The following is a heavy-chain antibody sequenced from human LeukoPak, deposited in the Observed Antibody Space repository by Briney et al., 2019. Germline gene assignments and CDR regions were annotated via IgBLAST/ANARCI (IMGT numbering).Heavy chain of an antibody. CDR1: GFTFSSYA. CDR2: ISYDGSNK. V-gene: IGHV3-30-3*01. CDR3: ARDPRRYYDFWSGYYSNWFDP. J-gene: IGHJ5*02. Sequence: GGSLRLSCAASGFTFSSYAMHWVRQAPGKGLEWVAVISYDGSNKYYADSVKGRFTISRDNSKNTLYLQMNSLRAEGTAVYYCARDPRRYYDFWSGYYSNWFDPWGQGTLVTVSS. D-gene: IGHD3-3*01.